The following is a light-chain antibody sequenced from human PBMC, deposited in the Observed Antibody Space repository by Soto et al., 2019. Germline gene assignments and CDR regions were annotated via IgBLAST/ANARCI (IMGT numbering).Light chain of an antibody. CDR1: QSVSSN. CDR3: QQYNNWLLLT. V-gene: IGKV3-15*01. Sequence: ERVLTSALAVSLVTPEERATLSCRASQSVSSNLAWYQQKPGQAPRLLIYGASTRATGIPARFSGSGSGTEFTLTISSLHSEEFAVNYGQQYNNWLLLTFGQGTRLAI. CDR2: GAS. J-gene: IGKJ5*01.